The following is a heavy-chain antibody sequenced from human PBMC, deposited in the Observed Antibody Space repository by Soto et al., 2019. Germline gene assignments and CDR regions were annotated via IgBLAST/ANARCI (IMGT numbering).Heavy chain of an antibody. Sequence: EVQVLESGGGLVQPGGSLRLSCEGSEFTVSGHAMTWIRQAPGKGPEWVSTITADGGTYYADSVKGRFAMSRDTSENTLYLQMNSLGAEDTAAYYWAPPVCGSCGSCQYDAFAIRGQGTMVTVSS. V-gene: IGHV3-23*01. CDR2: ITADGGT. CDR3: APPVCGSCGSCQYDAFAI. D-gene: IGHD2-15*01. CDR1: EFTVSGHA. J-gene: IGHJ3*02.